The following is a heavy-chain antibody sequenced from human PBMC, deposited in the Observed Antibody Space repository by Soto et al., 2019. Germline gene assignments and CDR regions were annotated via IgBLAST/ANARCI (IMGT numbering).Heavy chain of an antibody. CDR1: GGSISSYY. J-gene: IGHJ3*02. CDR3: ASSLFWYYDSSGEKDNAFDI. Sequence: PSETLSLTCTVSGGSISSYYWSWIRQPPGKGLEWIGYIYYSGSTNYNPSLKSRVTISVDTSKNQFSLKLSSVTAADTAVYYCASSLFWYYDSSGEKDNAFDIWGQGTMVTVSS. D-gene: IGHD3-22*01. V-gene: IGHV4-59*01. CDR2: IYYSGST.